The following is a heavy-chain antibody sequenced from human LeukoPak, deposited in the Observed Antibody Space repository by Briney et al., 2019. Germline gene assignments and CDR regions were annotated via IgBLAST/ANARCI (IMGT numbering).Heavy chain of an antibody. D-gene: IGHD6-13*01. CDR2: ISSSSRYI. CDR3: ARGVSPLNYYFDY. CDR1: GFTFSTYS. V-gene: IGHV3-21*01. J-gene: IGHJ4*02. Sequence: GGSLRLSCAASGFTFSTYSINWVRQAPGKGLEWVSSISSSSRYISYADAVKGRFTISRDNAKNSLYLQMNSLRAEDTAVYYCARGVSPLNYYFDYWGQGTLVTVSS.